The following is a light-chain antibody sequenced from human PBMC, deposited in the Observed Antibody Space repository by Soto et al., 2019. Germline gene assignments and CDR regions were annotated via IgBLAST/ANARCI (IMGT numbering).Light chain of an antibody. Sequence: DIVLTQSPATLSLSPGERATLSCRASQSVSSYLAWYQQKPGQAPRLLIYDTSNRAAGIPARFSGSGSGTDVSLIISSLEPEDFAVYYCQQRSNWHPTFGGGTRVEIK. J-gene: IGKJ4*02. CDR1: QSVSSY. CDR3: QQRSNWHPT. V-gene: IGKV3-11*01. CDR2: DTS.